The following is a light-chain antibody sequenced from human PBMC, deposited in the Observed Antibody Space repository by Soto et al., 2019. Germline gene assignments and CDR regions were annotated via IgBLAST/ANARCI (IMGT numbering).Light chain of an antibody. CDR3: QQSFTTPLT. CDR1: QSIGRF. J-gene: IGKJ4*01. Sequence: DIQMTQSPSSLSASVVDRVTITCRASQSIGRFLNWYQQKPGKAPNVLINVASTLRSGVPSRFSGSGSGTDFNLTINSLQPEDFATYFCQQSFTTPLTFGGGTKVDIK. V-gene: IGKV1-39*01. CDR2: VAS.